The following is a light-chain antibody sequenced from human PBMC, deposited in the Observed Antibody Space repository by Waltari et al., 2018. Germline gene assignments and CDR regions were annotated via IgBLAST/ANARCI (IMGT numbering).Light chain of an antibody. CDR3: QQYDRYSAWT. CDR1: QSVTRY. CDR2: DVS. Sequence: DIQMTQSPSTLSASVGDRVTIPCRASQSVTRYLAWYQQKPGKAPKVLIWDVSSLERGVPSRFSGSGSGTEFTLTISSLQPDDFATYYCQQYDRYSAWTFGKGTKVEIK. J-gene: IGKJ1*01. V-gene: IGKV1-5*01.